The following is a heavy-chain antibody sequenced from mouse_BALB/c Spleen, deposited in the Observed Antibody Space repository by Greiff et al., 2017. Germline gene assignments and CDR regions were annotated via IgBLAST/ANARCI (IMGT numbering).Heavy chain of an antibody. J-gene: IGHJ1*01. D-gene: IGHD6-1*01. CDR2: IWGDGST. CDR1: GFSLTSYG. Sequence: VKVVESGPGLVAPSQSLSITCTVSGFSLTSYGVSWVRQPPGKGLECLGVIWGDGSTNYHSALISRLSISKDNSKSQVFLKLNSLQTDDTATYYCAKPMLPTGYFDVWGAGTTVTVAS. V-gene: IGHV2-3*01. CDR3: AKPMLPTGYFDV.